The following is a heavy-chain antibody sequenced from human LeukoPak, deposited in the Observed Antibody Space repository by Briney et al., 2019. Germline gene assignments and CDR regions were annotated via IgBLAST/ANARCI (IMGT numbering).Heavy chain of an antibody. CDR3: AKRDYSDSSGYATLFAH. V-gene: IGHV3-23*01. D-gene: IGHD3-22*01. Sequence: GGSLRLSCAASGFTFSSYAMSWVRQAPGKGLSWVTGISGSGGSTYYADSVKGRFTISRDNSKNTLYLQMNSLGAEDTAVYYCAKRDYSDSSGYATLFAHWGQGTLVTVSS. CDR2: ISGSGGST. CDR1: GFTFSSYA. J-gene: IGHJ4*02.